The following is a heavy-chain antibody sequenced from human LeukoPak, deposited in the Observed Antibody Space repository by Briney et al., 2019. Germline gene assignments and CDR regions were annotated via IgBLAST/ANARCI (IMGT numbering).Heavy chain of an antibody. CDR1: GFTFSSYA. D-gene: IGHD3-10*01. CDR3: AKGTSASGTYYSAWNY. V-gene: IGHV3-23*01. Sequence: GGSLRLSCAASGFTFSSYAMSWVRQAPGKGLEWFSTITGSGESTYYADSVEGRFTISRDSSKNTLYLQMNSLRAEDTAVYYCAKGTSASGTYYSAWNYWGQGTLVTVSS. J-gene: IGHJ4*02. CDR2: ITGSGEST.